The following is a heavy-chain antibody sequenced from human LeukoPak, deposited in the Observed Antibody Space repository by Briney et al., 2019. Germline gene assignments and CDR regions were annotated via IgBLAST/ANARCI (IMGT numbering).Heavy chain of an antibody. Sequence: GGSLRLSCEASGFPFMTYAMNWIRQSPGRGLEWVAFLTRGSSNIQYAESVKGRSTISRDNGKDSLFLQMNSLRAEDTAVYYCARVVPVHEYYNSYMDVWGKGTTVTVSS. V-gene: IGHV3-48*01. D-gene: IGHD1-1*01. CDR3: ARVVPVHEYYNSYMDV. J-gene: IGHJ6*03. CDR2: LTRGSSNI. CDR1: GFPFMTYA.